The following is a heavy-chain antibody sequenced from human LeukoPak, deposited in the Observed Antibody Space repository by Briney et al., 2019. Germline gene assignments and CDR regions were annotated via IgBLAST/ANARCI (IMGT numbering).Heavy chain of an antibody. CDR3: AREYYGILTGYYLDV. D-gene: IGHD3-9*01. CDR1: GFTFTGYW. V-gene: IGHV3-74*01. Sequence: GGSLRLSCAASGFTFTGYWMHWVRQAPGKGLVWVSRINSDADKTGYAEAVKGRFTISRDNAKKTLYLEMNSLRVEDTAVYYCAREYYGILTGYYLDVWGKGTTVTASS. CDR2: INSDADKT. J-gene: IGHJ6*03.